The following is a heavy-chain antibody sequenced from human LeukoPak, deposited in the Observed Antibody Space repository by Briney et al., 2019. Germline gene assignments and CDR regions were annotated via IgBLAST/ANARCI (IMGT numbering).Heavy chain of an antibody. CDR3: ATIFGGNVPFDY. Sequence: GGSLRLSCAASGFTFSNYWMSWVRQAPGKGLEWVANIRGDGSAKYYVGSVKGRFTISRDNAKNSLYLQMNSLRAEDTAVYYCATIFGGNVPFDYWGQGTLVTVSS. V-gene: IGHV3-7*01. CDR2: IRGDGSAK. J-gene: IGHJ4*02. CDR1: GFTFSNYW. D-gene: IGHD4-23*01.